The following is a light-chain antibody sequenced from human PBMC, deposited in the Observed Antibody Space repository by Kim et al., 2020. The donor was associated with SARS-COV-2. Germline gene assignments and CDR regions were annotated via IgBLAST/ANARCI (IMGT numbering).Light chain of an antibody. V-gene: IGLV1-44*01. CDR3: AAWDDSLNGYV. CDR1: GSNHGKNT. J-gene: IGLJ1*01. Sequence: GKMVSISCSGSGSNHGKNTVYCYQRLPGTAPNLLIYGKNQRSSGVPDRFSVSKSGTSASLAISGLQSEDEADYYCAAWDDSLNGYVFGTGTKVTVL. CDR2: GKN.